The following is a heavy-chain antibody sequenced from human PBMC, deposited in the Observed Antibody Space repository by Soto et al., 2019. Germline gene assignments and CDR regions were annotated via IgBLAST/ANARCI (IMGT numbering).Heavy chain of an antibody. V-gene: IGHV3-49*03. J-gene: IGHJ4*02. CDR1: GFTFGDYA. CDR3: TRNPDYYGSGVFDY. Sequence: LRLSCTASGFTFGDYAMSWFRQAPGKGLEWVGFIRSKAYGGTTEYAASVKGRFTISRDDSKSIAYLQMNSLKTEDTAVYYCTRNPDYYGSGVFDYWGQGTLVTVSS. CDR2: IRSKAYGGTT. D-gene: IGHD3-10*01.